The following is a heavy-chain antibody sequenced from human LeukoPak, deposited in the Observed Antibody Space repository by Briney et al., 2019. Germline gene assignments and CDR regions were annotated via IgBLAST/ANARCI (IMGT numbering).Heavy chain of an antibody. CDR1: GGSISSYY. CDR3: ARGLPGYSGGDDAFDF. Sequence: SETLSLTCTVSGGSISSYYWTWIRQPPGKGLEWIGYIYYSGSTNYNPSLKSRVTISVDTSKNQFSLKLSSVTAADTAVYCCARGLPGYSGGDDAFDFWGQGTVVTVS. V-gene: IGHV4-59*01. CDR2: IYYSGST. J-gene: IGHJ3*01. D-gene: IGHD6-19*01.